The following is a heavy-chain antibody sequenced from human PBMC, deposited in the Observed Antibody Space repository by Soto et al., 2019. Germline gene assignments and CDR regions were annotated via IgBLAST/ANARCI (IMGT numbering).Heavy chain of an antibody. D-gene: IGHD2-15*01. CDR3: ARPLGGAFAI. Sequence: SETLSLTCTVSGGSISDGAYYWSWIRQPPGKGLEWIGSIYYSGSTYYNPSLNSRVTVSVDTSKNQFSLKVTSVTAADTAVYYCARPLGGAFAIWGQGTMVTVSS. CDR1: GGSISDGAYY. CDR2: IYYSGST. J-gene: IGHJ3*02. V-gene: IGHV4-39*01.